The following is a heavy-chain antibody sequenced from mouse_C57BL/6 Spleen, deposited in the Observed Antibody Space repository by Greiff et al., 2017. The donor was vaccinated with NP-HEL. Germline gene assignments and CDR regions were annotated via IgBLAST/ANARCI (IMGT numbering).Heavy chain of an antibody. CDR1: GFTFSSYG. CDR2: ISSGGSYT. V-gene: IGHV5-6*01. J-gene: IGHJ4*01. Sequence: EVKLQESGGDLVKPGGSLKLSCAASGFTFSSYGMSWVRQTPDKRLEWVATISSGGSYTYYPDSVKGRFTISRDNAKNTLYLQMSSLKSEDTAMYYCARPYTRDYYAMDYWGQGTSVTVSS. CDR3: ARPYTRDYYAMDY. D-gene: IGHD2-12*01.